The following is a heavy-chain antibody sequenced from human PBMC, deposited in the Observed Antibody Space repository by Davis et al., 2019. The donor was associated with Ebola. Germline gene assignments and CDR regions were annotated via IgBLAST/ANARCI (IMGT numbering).Heavy chain of an antibody. Sequence: MPSETLSLTCTVSGGSISSYYWSWIRQPPGKGLEWIGYIYYSGSTYYNPSLKSRVTISVDTSKNQFSLKLSSVTAADTAVYYCARGTTVIYYYYYGMDVWGQGTTVTVSS. J-gene: IGHJ6*02. CDR2: IYYSGST. CDR1: GGSISSYY. D-gene: IGHD4-17*01. CDR3: ARGTTVIYYYYYGMDV. V-gene: IGHV4-59*12.